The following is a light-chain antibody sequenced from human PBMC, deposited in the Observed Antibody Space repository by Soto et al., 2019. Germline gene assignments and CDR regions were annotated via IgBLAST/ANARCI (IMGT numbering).Light chain of an antibody. CDR2: DVT. V-gene: IGLV2-14*01. Sequence: QSALTQPASVSGSPGQSITISCTGTSSDVGGYDYVSWYQQHPGKAPKLMIYDVTNRPSGVSNRFSGSKSGNTASLTISGLQAEGEADYYCISYASINTYVFGTGTKLTVL. J-gene: IGLJ1*01. CDR3: ISYASINTYV. CDR1: SSDVGGYDY.